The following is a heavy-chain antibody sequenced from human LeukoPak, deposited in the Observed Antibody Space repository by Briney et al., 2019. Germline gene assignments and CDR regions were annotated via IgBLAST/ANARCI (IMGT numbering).Heavy chain of an antibody. CDR2: INPNSGGT. J-gene: IGHJ5*02. D-gene: IGHD3-22*01. CDR3: ARGRKRTMIVVVITTTPIDWFDP. Sequence: ASVKVSCKASGYTFTGYYMHWVRQAPGQGLEWMGWINPNSGGTNYAQKFQGRVTMTRDTSISTAYMELSRLRSDDTAVYYCARGRKRTMIVVVITTTPIDWFDPWGQGTLVTASS. V-gene: IGHV1-2*02. CDR1: GYTFTGYY.